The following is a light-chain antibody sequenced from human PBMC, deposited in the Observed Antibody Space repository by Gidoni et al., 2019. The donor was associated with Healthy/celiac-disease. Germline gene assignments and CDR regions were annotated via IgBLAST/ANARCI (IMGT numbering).Light chain of an antibody. CDR3: QQSYSTPVT. CDR2: AAS. Sequence: PSSLSAAVGDRVTITCRASQSISSYLNWYQQKPGKAPKLLIYAASSLQSGVPSRFSGSGSGTDFTLTISSLQPEDFATYYCQQSYSTPVTFXQXTKVEIK. V-gene: IGKV1-39*01. J-gene: IGKJ1*01. CDR1: QSISSY.